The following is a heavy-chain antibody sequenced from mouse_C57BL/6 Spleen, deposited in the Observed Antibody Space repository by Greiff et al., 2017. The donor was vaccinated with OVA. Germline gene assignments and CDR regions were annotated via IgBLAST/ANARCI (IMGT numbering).Heavy chain of an antibody. CDR2: IYPGDGDS. J-gene: IGHJ2*01. CDR1: GYAFSSSW. Sequence: QVQLQQSGPELVKPGASVKISCKASGYAFSSSWMNWVKQRPGKGLEWIGRIYPGDGDSNYNGKFKGKATLTADKSSSTAYMQFSSLTSEDSAVYFCARVYDGYFYFDYWGQGTTLTVSS. V-gene: IGHV1-82*01. CDR3: ARVYDGYFYFDY. D-gene: IGHD2-3*01.